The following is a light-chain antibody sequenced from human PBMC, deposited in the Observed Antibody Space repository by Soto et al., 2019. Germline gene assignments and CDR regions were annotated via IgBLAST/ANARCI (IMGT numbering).Light chain of an antibody. CDR3: LLYYGGAQV. CDR1: AGAVTSDSN. Sequence: QTVVTQEPSLTVSPGGTVTLTCSSSAGAVTSDSNPNWFQQSPGQAPRALIYGISSKHSWTPARFSGSLLGGKAALTLSGVQPEDEADYYCLLYYGGAQVFGGGTKLNVL. V-gene: IGLV7-43*01. J-gene: IGLJ3*02. CDR2: GIS.